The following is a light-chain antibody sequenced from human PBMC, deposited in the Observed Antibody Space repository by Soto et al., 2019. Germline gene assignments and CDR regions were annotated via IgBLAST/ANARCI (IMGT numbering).Light chain of an antibody. CDR2: DAS. CDR1: KNLLTY. CDR3: QQYTSDLYT. Sequence: DIQLTQFPSTLSASVGGTVTITCRASKNLLTYLAWYQQKPGRAPKLLIHDASTLEDGVPSRFSGSGSGTEFSLTISSRQPEDFAMYHCQQYTSDLYTFGQGTKLQ. V-gene: IGKV1-5*01. J-gene: IGKJ2*01.